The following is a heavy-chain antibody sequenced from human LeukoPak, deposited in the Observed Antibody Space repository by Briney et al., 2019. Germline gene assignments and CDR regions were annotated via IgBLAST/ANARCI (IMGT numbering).Heavy chain of an antibody. Sequence: PGGSLRLSCAASGFTFSSYAMSWVRQAPGKGLEWVSAISGSGGSTYYADSVKGRFTISRDNSKNTLYLQMNSLRAEDTAVYYCAKFLPYYYDSSVPSGYFDYWGQGTLVTVSS. CDR1: GFTFSSYA. CDR3: AKFLPYYYDSSVPSGYFDY. D-gene: IGHD3-22*01. CDR2: ISGSGGST. V-gene: IGHV3-23*01. J-gene: IGHJ4*02.